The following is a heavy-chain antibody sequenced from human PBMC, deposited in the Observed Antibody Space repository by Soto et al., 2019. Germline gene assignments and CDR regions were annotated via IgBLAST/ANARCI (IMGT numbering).Heavy chain of an antibody. Sequence: GESLKISCKGSGYSFTSYWIGWVRQMPGKGLEWMGIIYPGDSDTRYSPSFQGQVTISADKSISTAYLQWSSLKASDTAMYYCARRRQGPHYYYYYGMDVWGQGTTVTVSS. CDR3: ARRRQGPHYYYYYGMDV. J-gene: IGHJ6*02. CDR2: IYPGDSDT. CDR1: GYSFTSYW. V-gene: IGHV5-51*01.